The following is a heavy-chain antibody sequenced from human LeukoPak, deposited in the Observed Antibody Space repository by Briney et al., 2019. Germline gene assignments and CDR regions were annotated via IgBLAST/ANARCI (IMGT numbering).Heavy chain of an antibody. D-gene: IGHD3-10*01. CDR3: AKDQMVRGVKLFDL. V-gene: IGHV3-21*01. J-gene: IGHJ2*01. Sequence: GGSLRLSCAASGFTFSNYSMDWVRQAPGKGLEWVSYITSRSRYIYYADSVKGRFTISRDNAKNSLYLQMNSLRAEDTAVYYCAKDQMVRGVKLFDLWGRGTLVTVSS. CDR2: ITSRSRYI. CDR1: GFTFSNYS.